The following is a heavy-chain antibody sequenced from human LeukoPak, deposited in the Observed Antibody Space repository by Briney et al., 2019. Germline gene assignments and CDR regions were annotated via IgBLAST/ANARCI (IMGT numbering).Heavy chain of an antibody. CDR2: ISYTGST. D-gene: IGHD6-13*01. Sequence: SETLSLTCTVSGGSISSHYWAWIRQPPGKGLEWIGYISYTGSTNYNPSLKSRVTISVDTSKNQLSLKLTSVTAADTAVYYCARAVGYSSSWYDDYWGQGTLVTVSS. V-gene: IGHV4-59*08. CDR1: GGSISSHY. J-gene: IGHJ4*02. CDR3: ARAVGYSSSWYDDY.